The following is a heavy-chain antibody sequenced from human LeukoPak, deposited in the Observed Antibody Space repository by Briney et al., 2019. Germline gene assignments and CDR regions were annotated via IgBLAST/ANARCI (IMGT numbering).Heavy chain of an antibody. Sequence: GGSLRLSCAASGFTFSDYYMSWIRQAPGKGLEWVSYISSSGSTIYYADSVKGRFTISRDNAKNSLYLQMNSLRTEDTAVYYCAKTPYYYDSSGFQEYYFDYWGQGTLVTVSS. CDR2: ISSSGSTI. D-gene: IGHD3-22*01. CDR1: GFTFSDYY. CDR3: AKTPYYYDSSGFQEYYFDY. J-gene: IGHJ4*02. V-gene: IGHV3-11*01.